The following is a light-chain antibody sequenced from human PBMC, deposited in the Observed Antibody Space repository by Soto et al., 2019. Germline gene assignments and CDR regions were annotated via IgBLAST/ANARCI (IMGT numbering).Light chain of an antibody. V-gene: IGLV2-14*01. CDR3: RSYTSTSTV. Sequence: QSALTQPASLSGSPGQSITISCTGISSDGDDYKDVSWYQQHPGKAPKLMIYEVTYRPSGVSNRFSGSNSGNTASLTISGLQAEDEADYYCRSYTSTSTVFGTGTKRTVL. CDR1: SSDGDDYKD. CDR2: EVT. J-gene: IGLJ1*01.